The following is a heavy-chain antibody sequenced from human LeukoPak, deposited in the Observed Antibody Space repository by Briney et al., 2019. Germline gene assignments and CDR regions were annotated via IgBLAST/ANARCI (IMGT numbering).Heavy chain of an antibody. CDR1: GFTFSSYA. CDR3: AKWSHYYDSSGYTKAHDY. Sequence: GGSLRLSCAASGFTFSSYAMGWVRQAPGKGLEWVSAISGSGGSTYYADSVKGRFTISRDNSKNTLYLQMNSLRAEDTAAYYCAKWSHYYDSSGYTKAHDYWGQGTLVTVSS. D-gene: IGHD3-22*01. V-gene: IGHV3-23*01. J-gene: IGHJ4*02. CDR2: ISGSGGST.